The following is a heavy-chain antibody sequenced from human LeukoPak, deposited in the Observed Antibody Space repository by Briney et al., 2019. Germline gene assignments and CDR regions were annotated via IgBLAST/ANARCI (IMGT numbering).Heavy chain of an antibody. J-gene: IGHJ4*02. CDR2: TSQDGSDK. Sequence: GGSLRLSCAASGFTFSSNSMTWVRQAPGKGLEWVASTSQDGSDKYYVDSVRGRFTISRDNAKNSLYLQLNSLRAEDSAVYYCAKCMVGNPAGLFDYWGQGTLVTVSS. V-gene: IGHV3-7*02. CDR3: AKCMVGNPAGLFDY. D-gene: IGHD2-8*01. CDR1: GFTFSSNS.